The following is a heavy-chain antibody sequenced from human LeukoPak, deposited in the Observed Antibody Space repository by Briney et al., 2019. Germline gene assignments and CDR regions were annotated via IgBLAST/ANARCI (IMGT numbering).Heavy chain of an antibody. Sequence: PGRSLRLSCAASGFTFSSYAMSWVRQAPGKGLEWVSGITSGDDTHYSDSVKGRFTISRDNSKNILYLQTNSLRAEDTAVYYCAKAFREYGSTSYSSFDIWGQGTLVTVSS. CDR2: ITSGDDT. J-gene: IGHJ3*02. D-gene: IGHD6-13*01. CDR1: GFTFSSYA. CDR3: AKAFREYGSTSYSSFDI. V-gene: IGHV3-23*01.